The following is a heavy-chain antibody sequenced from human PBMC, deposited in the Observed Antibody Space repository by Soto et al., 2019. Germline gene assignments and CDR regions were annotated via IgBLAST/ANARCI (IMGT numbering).Heavy chain of an antibody. J-gene: IGHJ4*02. CDR3: ARRGTGSYYDY. D-gene: IGHD1-26*01. CDR2: FSGSGGCT. CDR1: GFTFSSYA. Sequence: EVQLLESGGGLVQPGGSLRLSCAASGFTFSSYAMRWVRQAPVKGLEWVSAFSGSGGCTYYADSVKGRVTISRDNSKNTLYLQMNSGRAEDTAVYYCARRGTGSYYDYWGQGTLVTVSS. V-gene: IGHV3-23*01.